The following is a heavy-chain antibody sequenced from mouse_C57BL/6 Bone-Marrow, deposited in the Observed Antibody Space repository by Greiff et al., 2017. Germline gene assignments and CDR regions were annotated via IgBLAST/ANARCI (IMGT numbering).Heavy chain of an antibody. CDR1: GFTFSSYA. D-gene: IGHD2-10*01. V-gene: IGHV5-9-1*02. CDR3: TSEGLLYYAMDY. J-gene: IGHJ4*01. CDR2: ISSGGDYI. Sequence: EVQWVESGEGLVKPGGSLKLSCAASGFTFSSYAMSWVRQTPEKRLEWVAYISSGGDYIYYADTVKGRFTISRDNARNTLYLQMSSLKSEDTAMYYCTSEGLLYYAMDYWGQGTSVTVSS.